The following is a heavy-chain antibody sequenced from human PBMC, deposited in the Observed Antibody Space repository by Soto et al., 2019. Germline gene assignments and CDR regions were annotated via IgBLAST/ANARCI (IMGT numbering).Heavy chain of an antibody. V-gene: IGHV3-23*01. CDR1: GFTFSNFA. CDR2: ISRTGGAA. CDR3: ARAHDYLGVSYPSELDY. J-gene: IGHJ4*02. Sequence: EVQLLESGGGLVQPGGSLRLSCAASGFTFSNFAMFWVRQAPGKGLEWVSSISRTGGAAHYADSVNGRFTISRDNSKNSQFLQLDRLRAEDTAVYYCARAHDYLGVSYPSELDYWGQGTRVTVPS. D-gene: IGHD3-16*02.